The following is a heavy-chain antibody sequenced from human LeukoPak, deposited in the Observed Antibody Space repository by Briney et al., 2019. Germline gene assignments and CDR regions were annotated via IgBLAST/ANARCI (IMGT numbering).Heavy chain of an antibody. V-gene: IGHV3-23*01. CDR3: AKLGMVRGEGY. J-gene: IGHJ4*02. D-gene: IGHD3-10*01. Sequence: GGSLRLSCAASGFSFSIYAMSWVRQAPGKGLEWVSGIGAGGGSTYYADSVKGRFTISRDNSRNTLYLQMNSLRADDTAVYYCAKLGMVRGEGYWGQGTLVTVSS. CDR2: IGAGGGST. CDR1: GFSFSIYA.